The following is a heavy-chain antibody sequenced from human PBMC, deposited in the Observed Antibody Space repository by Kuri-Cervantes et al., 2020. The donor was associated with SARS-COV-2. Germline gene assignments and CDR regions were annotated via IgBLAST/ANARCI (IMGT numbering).Heavy chain of an antibody. D-gene: IGHD4/OR15-4a*01. Sequence: SETLSLTCTVSGGSISSYYWSWIRQPAGKGLEWIGYIYYSGSTNYNPSLKSRVTISVDTSKNQFSLKLSSVTAADTAVYYCARDPNANHNNWFDPWGQGTLVTVSS. CDR1: GGSISSYY. V-gene: IGHV4-59*01. J-gene: IGHJ5*02. CDR3: ARDPNANHNNWFDP. CDR2: IYYSGST.